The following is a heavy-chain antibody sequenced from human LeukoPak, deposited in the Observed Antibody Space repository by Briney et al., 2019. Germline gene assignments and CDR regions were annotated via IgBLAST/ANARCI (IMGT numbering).Heavy chain of an antibody. J-gene: IGHJ5*02. Sequence: ASVKVSCKASGYTFTGYYMHWVRQAPGQGLEWMGWINPNSGGTNYAQKFQGRVTMTRDTSISTAYMELSRLRSDDTAVYYCARVGGYFDWRRGFDPWGHGTLVTVSS. CDR3: ARVGGYFDWRRGFDP. D-gene: IGHD3-9*01. V-gene: IGHV1-2*02. CDR2: INPNSGGT. CDR1: GYTFTGYY.